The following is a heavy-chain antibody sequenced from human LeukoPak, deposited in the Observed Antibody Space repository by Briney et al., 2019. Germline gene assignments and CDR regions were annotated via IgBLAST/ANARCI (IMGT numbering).Heavy chain of an antibody. D-gene: IGHD5-24*01. CDR2: IYYSGST. Sequence: SETLSLTCTVSGGSISSYYWSWIRQPPGKGLEWIGYIYYSGSTNYNPSLKSRVTISVDTSENQFSLKLSSVTAADTAVYYCARREMATTYFDYWGQGTLVTVSS. CDR3: ARREMATTYFDY. V-gene: IGHV4-59*01. J-gene: IGHJ4*02. CDR1: GGSISSYY.